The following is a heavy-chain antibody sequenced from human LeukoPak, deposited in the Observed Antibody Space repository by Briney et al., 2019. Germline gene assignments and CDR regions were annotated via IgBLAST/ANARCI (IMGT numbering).Heavy chain of an antibody. CDR2: IYSGGST. Sequence: GGSLRLSCAASGFTVSSNYMSWVRQAPGKGLEWVSLIYSGGSTYYADSVEGRFTISRDNSKNTLYLQMNSLRAEDTAVYYCARRSSFGELDYWGQGTLVTVSS. V-gene: IGHV3-66*01. J-gene: IGHJ4*02. CDR1: GFTVSSNY. D-gene: IGHD3-10*01. CDR3: ARRSSFGELDY.